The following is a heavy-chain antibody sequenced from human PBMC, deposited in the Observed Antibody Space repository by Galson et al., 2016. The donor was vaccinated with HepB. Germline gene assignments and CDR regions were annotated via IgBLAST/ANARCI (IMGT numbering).Heavy chain of an antibody. CDR3: AKDFGGNSKSRLAY. Sequence: SLRLSCAVSGFTFSTYDMHWVRQAPGKGLEWVALISNDGSNKYYADSMKGRFTISRDNSKNTLYLQMNSLRPDDTAVYYCAKDFGGNSKSRLAYWGQGTLVTVSS. CDR1: GFTFSTYD. J-gene: IGHJ4*02. CDR2: ISNDGSNK. D-gene: IGHD4-23*01. V-gene: IGHV3-30*18.